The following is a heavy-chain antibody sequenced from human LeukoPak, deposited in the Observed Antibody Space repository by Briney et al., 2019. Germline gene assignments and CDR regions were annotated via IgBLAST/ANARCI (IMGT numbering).Heavy chain of an antibody. V-gene: IGHV3-11*01. D-gene: IGHD1-26*01. CDR3: ARDARDSGSY. Sequence: GGSLRLSCAPSGFTFIDSYMSWLRQAPGEAVEGGSYISSSGSTTYYADSVKGRFTISREDAKNSLYLQMNSLRAEGTAVYYCARDARDSGSYWGEGTLVTVSS. CDR2: ISSSGSTT. J-gene: IGHJ4*02. CDR1: GFTFIDSY.